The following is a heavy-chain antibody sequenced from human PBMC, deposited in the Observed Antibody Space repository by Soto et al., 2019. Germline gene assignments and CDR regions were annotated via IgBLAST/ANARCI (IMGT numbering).Heavy chain of an antibody. Sequence: QVQLQESGPGLVKPSQTLSLTCTVSVGPISRGVNNWGWTRRPPGRGLEGIGYIFYGGSTYYNPSLKSRVTISVDTSKNQFSLKLSSVTAADTAVYYCARDRSSSSHYYYYGMDVWGQGTTVTVSS. CDR1: VGPISRGVNN. J-gene: IGHJ6*02. CDR3: ARDRSSSSHYYYYGMDV. V-gene: IGHV4-30-4*01. D-gene: IGHD6-6*01. CDR2: IFYGGST.